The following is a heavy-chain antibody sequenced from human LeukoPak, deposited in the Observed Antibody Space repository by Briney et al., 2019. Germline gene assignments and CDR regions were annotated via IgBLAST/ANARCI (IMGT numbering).Heavy chain of an antibody. V-gene: IGHV3-21*06. J-gene: IGHJ4*02. D-gene: IGHD5-18*01. CDR1: GFTFSSYS. Sequence: GGSLRLSCAASGFTFSSYSMNWVRQAPGKGLEWVSSISSSSSYIYYADSVRGRFTISRDNAKNSLYLQMNSLSVEDTAVYYCARGIYSYDLDYWGQGTLVTVSS. CDR2: ISSSSSYI. CDR3: ARGIYSYDLDY.